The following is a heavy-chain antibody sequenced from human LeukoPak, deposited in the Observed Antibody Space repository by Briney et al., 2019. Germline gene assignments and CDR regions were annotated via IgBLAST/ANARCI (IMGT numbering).Heavy chain of an antibody. J-gene: IGHJ4*02. D-gene: IGHD5-18*01. Sequence: SMHITCTVSEGSIKSGGYCWSWISQPPGKGLEWIGYIYYSGSTYYNPSLKSRVTISVDTSKNQFSLKLSSVTAADTAVYYCARGGGYSYGYSFDYWGQGTLVTVSS. CDR1: EGSIKSGGYC. CDR2: IYYSGST. CDR3: ARGGGYSYGYSFDY. V-gene: IGHV4-30-4*08.